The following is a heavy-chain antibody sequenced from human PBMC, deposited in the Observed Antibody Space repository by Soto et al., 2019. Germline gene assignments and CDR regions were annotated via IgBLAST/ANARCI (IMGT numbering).Heavy chain of an antibody. CDR3: ARGHLAVVPVASWYFYMDV. CDR2: INAGNGNT. CDR1: GYTFTNYA. Sequence: QVPLVQSGAEVEKPGASVKVSCKASGYTFTNYAVHWVRQAPGQRLEWMGWINAGNGNTRYSQKFQGRVTITRDTSARTAYMELSSLRSEDTAVYYCARGHLAVVPVASWYFYMDVWGKGTTVTVSS. J-gene: IGHJ6*03. D-gene: IGHD2-2*01. V-gene: IGHV1-3*01.